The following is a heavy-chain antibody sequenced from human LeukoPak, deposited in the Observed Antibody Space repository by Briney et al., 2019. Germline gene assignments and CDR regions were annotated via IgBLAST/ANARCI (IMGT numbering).Heavy chain of an antibody. V-gene: IGHV5-51*01. J-gene: IGHJ4*02. Sequence: PGGSLKIFFKGSGYSFTSYWNGWVRQMPGKSLAWMGIIYPGDSDTRYSPSFQGQVTISADKSISTAYLQWSSLKASDTAMYYCARRDTAMFTDYWGQGTLVTVSS. CDR3: ARRDTAMFTDY. CDR1: GYSFTSYW. D-gene: IGHD5-18*01. CDR2: IYPGDSDT.